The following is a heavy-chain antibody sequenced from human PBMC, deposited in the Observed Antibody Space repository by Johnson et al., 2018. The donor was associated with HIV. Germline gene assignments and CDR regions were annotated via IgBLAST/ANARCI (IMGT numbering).Heavy chain of an antibody. Sequence: VQLVESGGGLVQPGGSLRLSCAASGFAVSKNYLTWVRQAPGQGLEWVAHIKQDGRETNYVDSVKGRFTVSRDNPKNTLYLQMNSLRVEDTAIYYCARGGTESVGYHPAAHFLSAFDIWGQGTMVTVSS. V-gene: IGHV3-7*01. CDR1: GFAVSKNY. D-gene: IGHD1-7*01. J-gene: IGHJ3*02. CDR2: IKQDGRET. CDR3: ARGGTESVGYHPAAHFLSAFDI.